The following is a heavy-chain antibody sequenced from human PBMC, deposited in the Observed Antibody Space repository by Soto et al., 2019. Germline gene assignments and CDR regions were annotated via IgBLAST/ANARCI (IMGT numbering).Heavy chain of an antibody. D-gene: IGHD1-1*01. CDR3: VRDGTKTLRDWFDP. V-gene: IGHV4-4*07. CDR2: IYATGTT. CDR1: GASISGFY. Sequence: QVQLQESGPGLVKPSETLSLTCTVSGASISGFYWSWIRKSAGKGLEWIGRIYATGTTDYNPSLKRRVMMSVDPSKKQFSRKLRSVTAADTAVYYCVRDGTKTLRDWFDPCGQGISVTVST. J-gene: IGHJ5*02.